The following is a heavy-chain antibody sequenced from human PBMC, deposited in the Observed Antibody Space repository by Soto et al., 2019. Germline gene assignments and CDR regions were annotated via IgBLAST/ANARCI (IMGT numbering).Heavy chain of an antibody. J-gene: IGHJ4*02. CDR1: GGTFSSYA. V-gene: IGHV1-69*01. CDR2: IIPIFGTA. D-gene: IGHD3-22*01. Sequence: QVQLVQSGAEEKKPGSSVKVSCKASGGTFSSYAISWVRQAPGQGLEWMGGIIPIFGTANYAQKFQGRVTITADESTSTAYMELSSLRSEDTAVYYCASEAYFYDSSGYYDPFDYWGQGTLVTVSA. CDR3: ASEAYFYDSSGYYDPFDY.